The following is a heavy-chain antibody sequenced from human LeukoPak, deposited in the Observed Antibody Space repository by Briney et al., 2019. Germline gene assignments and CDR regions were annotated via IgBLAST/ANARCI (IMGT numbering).Heavy chain of an antibody. D-gene: IGHD3-22*01. J-gene: IGHJ4*02. CDR3: ARDRVYYYDSSGYYRFIDY. CDR2: IIPIFGTA. Sequence: ASVKVSCKASGGTFSSYAISWVRQAPGQGLEWMGGIIPIFGTANYAQKFQGRVTITTDESTSTAYMELSSLRSEDTAVYYCARDRVYYYDSSGYYRFIDYWGQGTLVTVSS. V-gene: IGHV1-69*05. CDR1: GGTFSSYA.